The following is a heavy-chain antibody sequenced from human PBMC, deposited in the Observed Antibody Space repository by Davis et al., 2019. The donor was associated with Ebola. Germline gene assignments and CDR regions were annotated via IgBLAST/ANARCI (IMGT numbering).Heavy chain of an antibody. CDR1: GGSISSGGYS. J-gene: IGHJ4*02. V-gene: IGHV4-30-2*01. D-gene: IGHD3-16*02. Sequence: SETLSLTCAVSGGSISSGGYSWSWIRQPPGKGLEWIGYIYHSGSTNYNPSLKSRVTISVDPSKNQFSLKLSSVTAADTAVYYCARGADYYVWGSYRFVYWGQGTLVTVSS. CDR2: IYHSGST. CDR3: ARGADYYVWGSYRFVY.